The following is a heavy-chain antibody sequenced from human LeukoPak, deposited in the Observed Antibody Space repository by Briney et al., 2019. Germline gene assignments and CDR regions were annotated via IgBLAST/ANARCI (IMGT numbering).Heavy chain of an antibody. CDR1: GGSISNYY. Sequence: SETLSLTCTVSGGSISNYYWGWIRQPPGKGLEYIGSMYHSGSTFYNPSLKSRVTISVDTSKNQFSLKLSSVTAADTAVYYCARPIEDVWGKGTTVTISS. J-gene: IGHJ6*04. D-gene: IGHD2/OR15-2a*01. V-gene: IGHV4-39*07. CDR2: MYHSGST. CDR3: ARPIEDV.